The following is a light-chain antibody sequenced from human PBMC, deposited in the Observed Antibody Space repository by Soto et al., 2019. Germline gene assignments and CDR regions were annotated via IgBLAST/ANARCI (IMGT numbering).Light chain of an antibody. CDR1: QDISNF. V-gene: IGKV3-11*01. CDR3: QQRASWPPFT. CDR2: DAS. J-gene: IGKJ2*01. Sequence: EIVLAQSPATLSLSPGERATLSCRASQDISNFLAWYQQRPGQAPRLLIYDASNRATGIPARFSGSGSGTDVTLTLVGLEPEDFAIYYCQQRASWPPFTFGQGSKREV.